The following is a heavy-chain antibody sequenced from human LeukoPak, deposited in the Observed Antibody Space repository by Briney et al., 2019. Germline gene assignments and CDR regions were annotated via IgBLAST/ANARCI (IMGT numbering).Heavy chain of an antibody. CDR1: GFTFSNYG. Sequence: GGSLRLSCVVSGFTFSNYGMHWVRQAPGKGLEWVAIVSYDGSNKYYADSVEGRFTISRDNAKNSLYLQMNSLRAEDTAIYYCTRDWLDASLDYWGQGVLVTVSS. V-gene: IGHV3-30*03. D-gene: IGHD6-19*01. CDR2: VSYDGSNK. CDR3: TRDWLDASLDY. J-gene: IGHJ4*02.